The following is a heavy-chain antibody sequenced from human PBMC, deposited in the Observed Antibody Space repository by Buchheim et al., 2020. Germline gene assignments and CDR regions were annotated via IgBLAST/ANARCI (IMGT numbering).Heavy chain of an antibody. V-gene: IGHV4-59*01. D-gene: IGHD1-1*01. CDR1: GGSISSYY. Sequence: QVQLQESGPGLVKPSETLSLTCTVSGGSISSYYWSWIRQPPGKGLEWIGYIYYSGSTNYNPSLKSRVTISVATSKHQFSLKLSSVTAADTAVYYCARRGSQLEGPYYYYGMDVWGQGTT. CDR2: IYYSGST. J-gene: IGHJ6*02. CDR3: ARRGSQLEGPYYYYGMDV.